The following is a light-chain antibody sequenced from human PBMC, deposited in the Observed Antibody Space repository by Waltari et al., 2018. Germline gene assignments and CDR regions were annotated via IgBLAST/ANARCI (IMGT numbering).Light chain of an antibody. CDR3: MQALQTPWA. J-gene: IGKJ1*01. Sequence: DIVMTQSPLSLPVTPGEPASISCGYSQSLLHSNGYYYLDWFLQKPGQSPQVLIYLGSNRASGVPDRFSGSGSGTDFTLKITRVEAEDVGVYYCMQALQTPWAFGQGTKVEIK. V-gene: IGKV2-28*01. CDR1: QSLLHSNGYYY. CDR2: LGS.